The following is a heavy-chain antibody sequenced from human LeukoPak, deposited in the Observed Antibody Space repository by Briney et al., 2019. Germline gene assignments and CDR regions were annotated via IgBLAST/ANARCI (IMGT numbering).Heavy chain of an antibody. V-gene: IGHV3-13*01. J-gene: IGHJ6*02. CDR1: GFTFCSYE. Sequence: GSLRHSCAPPGFTFCSYEMHWVRPATGKGLGRVAALGTLRDTYYPGSVKGRFTISRENAENSLYLQMNSRRAGDTAVYYCARMDTAMVTGTYYYYGMDVWGQGTTVAVSS. CDR2: LGTLRDT. D-gene: IGHD5-18*01. CDR3: ARMDTAMVTGTYYYYGMDV.